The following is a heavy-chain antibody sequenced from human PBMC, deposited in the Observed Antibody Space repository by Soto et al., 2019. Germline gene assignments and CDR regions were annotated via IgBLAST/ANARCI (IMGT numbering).Heavy chain of an antibody. CDR3: ARDLYYDSSGYRDY. D-gene: IGHD3-22*01. CDR1: GFTFSSYS. V-gene: IGHV3-48*02. J-gene: IGHJ4*02. Sequence: EVQLVESGGGLVQPGGSLRLSCAASGFTFSSYSMNWVRRAPGKGLEWVSYISSSSSTIYYADSVKGRFTISRDNAKNSLYLQMNSLRDEDTAVYYCARDLYYDSSGYRDYWGQGTLVTVSS. CDR2: ISSSSSTI.